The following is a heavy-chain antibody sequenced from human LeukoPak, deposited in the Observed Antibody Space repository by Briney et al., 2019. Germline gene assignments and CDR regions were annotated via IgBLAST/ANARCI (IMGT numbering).Heavy chain of an antibody. Sequence: PGGSLRLSCAAFGFTFDDYAMHWVRQAPGKGLEWVSGISWNSGSIGYADSVKGRFTISRDNAKNSLYLQMNSLRAEDTALYYCATLATWGQGTLVTVSS. CDR1: GFTFDDYA. V-gene: IGHV3-9*01. D-gene: IGHD1-1*01. CDR2: ISWNSGSI. CDR3: ATLAT. J-gene: IGHJ5*02.